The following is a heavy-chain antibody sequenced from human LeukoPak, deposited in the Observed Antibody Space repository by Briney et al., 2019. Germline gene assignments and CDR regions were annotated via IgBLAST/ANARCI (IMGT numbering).Heavy chain of an antibody. CDR2: ISSSSSYI. J-gene: IGHJ4*02. CDR1: GFTFSSYS. V-gene: IGHV3-21*01. D-gene: IGHD4-17*01. CDR3: ARDETTTVTTPIDY. Sequence: GGSLRLSCAASGFTFSSYSMNWVRQAPGKGLEWVSSISSSSSYIYYADSVKGRFTISRDNAKNSLYLQMNSLRAEDTAVYYCARDETTTVTTPIDYWGQGTLVTVSS.